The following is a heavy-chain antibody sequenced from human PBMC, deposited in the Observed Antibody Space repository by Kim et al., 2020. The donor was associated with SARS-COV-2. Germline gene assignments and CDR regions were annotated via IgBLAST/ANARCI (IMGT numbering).Heavy chain of an antibody. J-gene: IGHJ4*02. CDR3: VKVDEEFDN. V-gene: IGHV4-39*07. CDR2: VSDDGKT. Sequence: SETLSITCTVSGGSIISSTHYWGWVRQAPGKGLEWIGSVSDDGKTWYDPSLKSRVTLSIDKSNNQFFLRLTSVTAADTAVYFCVKVDEEFDNWGQGTLVT. CDR1: GGSIISSTHY.